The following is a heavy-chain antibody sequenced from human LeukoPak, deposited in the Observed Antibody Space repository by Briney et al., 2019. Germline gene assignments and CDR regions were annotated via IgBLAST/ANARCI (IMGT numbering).Heavy chain of an antibody. D-gene: IGHD6-19*01. V-gene: IGHV4-34*01. CDR2: INHSGST. J-gene: IGHJ4*02. Sequence: SETLSLTGAVYGVSLSGYYWSWIRQPPGKGLEWIGEINHSGSTNYNPSLKSRVTISVDTSKNQFSLKLNSMTAADTAVYYCARLTQGQWLVLDYWGQGTLVTVSS. CDR3: ARLTQGQWLVLDY. CDR1: GVSLSGYY.